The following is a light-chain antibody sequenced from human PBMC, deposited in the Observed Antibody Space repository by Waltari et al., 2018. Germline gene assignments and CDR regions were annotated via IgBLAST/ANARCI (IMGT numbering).Light chain of an antibody. CDR3: QKYDGEVVT. Sequence: ASQSVTSISLNGDQWNRGQAPRRLIYGTSRRATAMPDRFSGSGSGTDVTLYISRLEPEDFAVHDCQKYDGEVVTFGGGTKV. J-gene: IGKJ4*01. CDR1: QSVTSIS. V-gene: IGKV3-20*01. CDR2: GTS.